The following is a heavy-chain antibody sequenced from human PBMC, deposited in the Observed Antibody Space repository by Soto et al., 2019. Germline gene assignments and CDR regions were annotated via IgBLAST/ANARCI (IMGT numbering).Heavy chain of an antibody. CDR1: GGSISSGGYY. CDR3: ARVNYDSSGYYAIIPRQFDI. D-gene: IGHD3-22*01. CDR2: IYYSGST. Sequence: SETLSLTCTVSGGSISSGGYYWSWIRQHPGKGLEWIGYIYYSGSTYYNPSLKSRVTISVDTSKNQFSLKLSSVTAADTAVYYCARVNYDSSGYYAIIPRQFDIWGQGTMVTVSS. V-gene: IGHV4-31*03. J-gene: IGHJ3*02.